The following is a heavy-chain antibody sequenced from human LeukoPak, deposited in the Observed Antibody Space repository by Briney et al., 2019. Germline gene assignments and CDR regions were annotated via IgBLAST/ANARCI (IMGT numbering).Heavy chain of an antibody. Sequence: PGGSLRLSCAASGFTFSSYEMNWVRHAPGKGPEWVSYISGSGDTIWYADFVKGRFTISRDNAKNSLYLQMNSLRGEDTAVYYCSRDGGRAVAGAADCWGQGTLVTVSS. D-gene: IGHD6-19*01. V-gene: IGHV3-48*03. CDR2: ISGSGDTI. J-gene: IGHJ4*02. CDR1: GFTFSSYE. CDR3: SRDGGRAVAGAADC.